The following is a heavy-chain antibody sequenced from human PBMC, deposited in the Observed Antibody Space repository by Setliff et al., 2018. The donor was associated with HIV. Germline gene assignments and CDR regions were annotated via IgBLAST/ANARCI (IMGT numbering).Heavy chain of an antibody. V-gene: IGHV4-39*01. CDR1: GGYMSGYY. CDR2: IYYSGST. CDR3: ARGILFFYYMDI. J-gene: IGHJ6*03. D-gene: IGHD2-21*01. Sequence: SETLSLTCTVSGGYMSGYYWSWIRQPPGKGLEWIGSIYYSGSTYSNPSVKSRVTISVDTSKNQFSLSLASPTAADTAVYYCARGILFFYYMDIWGRGTTVTVSS.